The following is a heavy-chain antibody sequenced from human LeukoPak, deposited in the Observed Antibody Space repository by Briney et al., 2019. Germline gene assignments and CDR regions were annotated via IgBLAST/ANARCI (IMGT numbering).Heavy chain of an antibody. V-gene: IGHV4-59*01. Sequence: SETLSLTCTVSDGSISSYYWSWIRQPPGKGLEWVGYMYNSGSTNYNSSLKSRVTISVDTSKNQFSLKLNSVTAADTAVYYCARSNGYNFHGYFDHWGQGTLVTVSS. CDR2: MYNSGST. D-gene: IGHD5-24*01. CDR1: DGSISSYY. CDR3: ARSNGYNFHGYFDH. J-gene: IGHJ4*02.